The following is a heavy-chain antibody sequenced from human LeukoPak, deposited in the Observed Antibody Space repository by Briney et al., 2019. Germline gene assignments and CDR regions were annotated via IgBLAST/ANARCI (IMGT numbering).Heavy chain of an antibody. V-gene: IGHV4-4*02. CDR3: ARFGSGWYGFDY. Sequence: PSGTLSLTCAVSGDSISSSNWWSWVRPPPGKGLEWIGEIYHGGSTNYNPSLRSRVTISVDKSKNQFSLKLSSVTAADTAVYYCARFGSGWYGFDYWGQGTLVSVSS. J-gene: IGHJ4*02. CDR1: GDSISSSNW. D-gene: IGHD6-19*01. CDR2: IYHGGST.